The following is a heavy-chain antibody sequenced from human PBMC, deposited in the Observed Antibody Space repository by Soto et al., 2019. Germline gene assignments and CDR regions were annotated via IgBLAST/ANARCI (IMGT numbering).Heavy chain of an antibody. CDR3: ARDKITGLFDY. Sequence: PSETLSLTCAASGGTFSGYYLTWIRQPPGTGLEWIGEINHSGSTTYNPSPKSRVTIAVDTSKKQLSLKLTSVTAADSAVYYCARDKITGLFDYWGQGTLVTVSS. D-gene: IGHD2-8*02. CDR1: GGTFSGYY. J-gene: IGHJ4*02. CDR2: INHSGST. V-gene: IGHV4-34*01.